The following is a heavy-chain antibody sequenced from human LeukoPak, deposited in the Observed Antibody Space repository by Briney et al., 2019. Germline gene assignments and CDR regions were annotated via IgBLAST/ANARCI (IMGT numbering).Heavy chain of an antibody. CDR2: INPNSGGT. J-gene: IGHJ4*02. Sequence: GASVKVSCKASGYTFTGYYMHWVRQAPGQGLEWMGWINPNSGGTNYAQKFQGRVTMTRDTSISTAYMELSRLRSDDTAVYHCVRSRYSGYDRALDYWGQGTLVTVSS. CDR1: GYTFTGYY. V-gene: IGHV1-2*02. D-gene: IGHD5-12*01. CDR3: VRSRYSGYDRALDY.